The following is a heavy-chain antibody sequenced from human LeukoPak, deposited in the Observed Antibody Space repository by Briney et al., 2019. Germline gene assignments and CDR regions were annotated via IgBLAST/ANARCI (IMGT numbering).Heavy chain of an antibody. J-gene: IGHJ4*02. CDR2: IYSGGST. V-gene: IGHV3-53*01. CDR1: GFTVSSNY. D-gene: IGHD3-16*01. Sequence: GSLRLSCAASGFTVSSNYMSWVRQAPGKGLEWVSVIYSGGSTYYADSVKGRFTISRDNSKNTLYLQMNSLRAEDTAVYYCARSYDYGAIGYFDYWGQGTLVTVSS. CDR3: ARSYDYGAIGYFDY.